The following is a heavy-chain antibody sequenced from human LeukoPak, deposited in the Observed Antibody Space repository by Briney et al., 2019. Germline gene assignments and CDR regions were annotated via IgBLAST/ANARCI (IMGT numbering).Heavy chain of an antibody. J-gene: IGHJ4*02. Sequence: PSETLSLTCTVSGGSISNYYWSWIRQPPGQVLEWIGYVYYSGGTNYNPSLKSRVTISVDTSKKHFSLKLTSVTAADTAVYYCARSSSGGYYDSSGYQFDYWGQGTLVTVSS. CDR1: GGSISNYY. D-gene: IGHD3-22*01. CDR3: ARSSSGGYYDSSGYQFDY. V-gene: IGHV4-59*01. CDR2: VYYSGGT.